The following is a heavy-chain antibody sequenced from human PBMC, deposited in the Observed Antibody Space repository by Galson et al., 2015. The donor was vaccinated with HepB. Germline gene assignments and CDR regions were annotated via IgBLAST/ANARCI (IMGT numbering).Heavy chain of an antibody. CDR3: ARAPTGGWYFDL. V-gene: IGHV6-1*01. Sequence: CAISGDSVSSNSAAWNWIRQSPSRGLEWLGRTYYRSKWNNDYAVSVKNRITINPDTSKNQFSLQLNSVTPEDAAVYYCARAPTGGWYFDLWGRGIPVTVSS. J-gene: IGHJ2*01. CDR2: TYYRSKWNN. D-gene: IGHD7-27*01. CDR1: GDSVSSNSAA.